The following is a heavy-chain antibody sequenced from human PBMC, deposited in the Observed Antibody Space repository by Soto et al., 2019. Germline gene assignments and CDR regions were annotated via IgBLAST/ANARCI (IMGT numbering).Heavy chain of an antibody. V-gene: IGHV3-23*01. J-gene: IGHJ4*02. Sequence: EVQLLESAGGLVQPGGSLRLSCAPSGFTFSSYAMGWVRQAPGKGLEWVSTLTRSGTTPYAESVRGRFTITRDNSKTTLYLQMDDLRAEDTAVYYCVREFAPGSPNYDYGGLGTLVTVSS. CDR1: GFTFSSYA. CDR3: VREFAPGSPNYDY. D-gene: IGHD3-10*01. CDR2: LTRSGTT.